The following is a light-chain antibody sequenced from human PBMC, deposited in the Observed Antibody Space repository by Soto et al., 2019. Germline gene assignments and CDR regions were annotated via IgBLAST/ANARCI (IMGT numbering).Light chain of an antibody. CDR1: RSVSNF. CDR3: HQRAGWPPT. CDR2: DAS. J-gene: IGKJ4*01. Sequence: PGERATLSFRAPRSVSNFVAWYQQKPGQAPSLLISDASSRATGIPDRFSGSGSGTDFTLTITSLEPEDFAVYFCHQRAGWPPTFGGGTKVDIK. V-gene: IGKV3-11*01.